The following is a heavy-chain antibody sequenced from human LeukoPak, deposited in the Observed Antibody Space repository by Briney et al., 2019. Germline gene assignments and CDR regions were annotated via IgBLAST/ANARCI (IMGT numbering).Heavy chain of an antibody. CDR2: ISEDAGSNK. V-gene: IGHV3-30-3*01. D-gene: IGHD4-23*01. CDR3: ARDLRAIVVTAGPDY. J-gene: IGHJ4*02. Sequence: GGSLRLSCAASGFTFSIYAFHWVRQAPGKGLEWVAFISEDAGSNKYYADSVKGRFTISRDNSRNTLYLQVNSLRAEGTAVYYCARDLRAIVVTAGPDYWGQGTLVTVSS. CDR1: GFTFSIYA.